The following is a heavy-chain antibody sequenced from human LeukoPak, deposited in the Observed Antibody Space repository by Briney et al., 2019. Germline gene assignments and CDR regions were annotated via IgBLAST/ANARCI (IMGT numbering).Heavy chain of an antibody. V-gene: IGHV3-23*01. CDR1: GFTFSDYA. J-gene: IGHJ4*02. CDR3: AKDRVKYSSGYTNEHYFDY. D-gene: IGHD3-22*01. Sequence: GGSLRLSCAASGFTFSDYAMSWVRQAPGKGLEWVSAFSGTGGYIYYADSVKGRFTVSRDNSKRTLYLQMNSLMAEDTAVYYCAKDRVKYSSGYTNEHYFDYWGQGTLVTVSS. CDR2: FSGTGGYI.